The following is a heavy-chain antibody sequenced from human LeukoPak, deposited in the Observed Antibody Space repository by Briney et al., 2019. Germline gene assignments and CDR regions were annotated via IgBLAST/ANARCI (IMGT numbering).Heavy chain of an antibody. CDR1: GFTFDDYG. Sequence: PGGSLRLSCAASGFTFDDYGMSWVRQAPGKGLEWVSGINWNGGSTGYADSVKGRFTISRDNAKNSLYLQMDSLRAEDTAVYYCARDSPLGHYYYYMDVWGKGTTVTVSS. CDR3: ARDSPLGHYYYYMDV. CDR2: INWNGGST. D-gene: IGHD7-27*01. J-gene: IGHJ6*03. V-gene: IGHV3-20*04.